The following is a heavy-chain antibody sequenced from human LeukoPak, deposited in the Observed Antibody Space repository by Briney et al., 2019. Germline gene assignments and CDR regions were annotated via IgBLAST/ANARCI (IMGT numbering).Heavy chain of an antibody. J-gene: IGHJ4*02. CDR1: GYIFTNYW. D-gene: IGHD5-12*01. CDR2: IYPGDSDT. V-gene: IGHV5-51*01. CDR3: ARRDTGFEFFDS. Sequence: LGESLQISCKGSGYIFTNYWIGWGRQPAGQGLEWMGIIYPGDSDTRHSPSFQGQVTISADKSINTAYLQWSSLKASDTAMYYCARRDTGFEFFDSWGQGTLVTVSS.